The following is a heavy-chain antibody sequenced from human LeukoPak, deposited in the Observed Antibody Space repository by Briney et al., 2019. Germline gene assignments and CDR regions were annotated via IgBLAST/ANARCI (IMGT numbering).Heavy chain of an antibody. V-gene: IGHV4-34*01. CDR3: ARVAKTYDFWSGYYGALGWFDP. CDR1: GGSFSGYY. J-gene: IGHJ5*02. D-gene: IGHD3-3*01. CDR2: INHSGST. Sequence: SETLSLTCAVYGGSFSGYYWSWIRQPPGKGLEWIGEINHSGSTNYNPSLKGRVTISVDTSKNQFSLKLSSVTAADTAVYYCARVAKTYDFWSGYYGALGWFDPWGQGTLVTVSS.